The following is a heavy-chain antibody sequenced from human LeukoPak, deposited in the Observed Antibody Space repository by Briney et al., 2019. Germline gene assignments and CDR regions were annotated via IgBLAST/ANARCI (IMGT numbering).Heavy chain of an antibody. J-gene: IGHJ6*02. D-gene: IGHD3-10*01. CDR1: GFTLSGSA. V-gene: IGHV3-73*01. Sequence: PGGSLRLSCAAYGFTLSGSAMRWVRQASGKGLEWVGRIRSKANSYTTAYAASVKGRFTISRDDSKNTAYLQMNSLKTEDTAVYYCRLPYYYGSGSSYGMDVWGQGTTVTVSS. CDR3: RLPYYYGSGSSYGMDV. CDR2: IRSKANSYTT.